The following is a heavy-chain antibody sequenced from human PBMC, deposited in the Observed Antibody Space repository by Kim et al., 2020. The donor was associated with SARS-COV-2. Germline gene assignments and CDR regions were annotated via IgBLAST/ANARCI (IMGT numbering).Heavy chain of an antibody. Sequence: GESLKISCKVSGDSFTTYWIAWVRQMPGKGLEWMGIIYPRDSDTRYSPSFQGQVTISADKSINTAYLQWSSLKASDTAMYFCARSIPYYEDYWGQGTLVT. D-gene: IGHD3-16*01. CDR1: GDSFTTYW. CDR3: ARSIPYYEDY. J-gene: IGHJ4*02. V-gene: IGHV5-51*01. CDR2: IYPRDSDT.